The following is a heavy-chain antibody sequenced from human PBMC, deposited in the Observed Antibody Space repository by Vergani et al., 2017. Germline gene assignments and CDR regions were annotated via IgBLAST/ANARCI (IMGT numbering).Heavy chain of an antibody. Sequence: EVQLVESGGVVVQPGGSLRLSCAASGFTFDDYTMHWVRQAPGKGLEWVSLISWDGGSTYYADSVKGRFTISRDNSKNSLYLQMNSLRTEDTALYYCAKDISGSPEYYYYYYGMYVWGQGSTVTVSS. CDR3: AKDISGSPEYYYYYYGMYV. CDR2: ISWDGGST. J-gene: IGHJ6*02. V-gene: IGHV3-43*01. CDR1: GFTFDDYT. D-gene: IGHD6-19*01.